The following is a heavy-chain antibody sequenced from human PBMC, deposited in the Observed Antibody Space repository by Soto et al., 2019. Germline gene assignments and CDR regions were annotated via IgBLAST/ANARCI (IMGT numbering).Heavy chain of an antibody. CDR3: ARDRGYDAHDYYYNAMDV. V-gene: IGHV3-21*01. D-gene: IGHD2-15*01. Sequence: AGGSLRLSCISSGFTFRTYTMNWVRQAPGKGLEWVSGIRGFSPYTFYAESVKGRFTISRDNAKNSLYLQMNSLRAEDTAVYYCARDRGYDAHDYYYNAMDVWGQGTTVTVSS. J-gene: IGHJ6*02. CDR2: IRGFSPYT. CDR1: GFTFRTYT.